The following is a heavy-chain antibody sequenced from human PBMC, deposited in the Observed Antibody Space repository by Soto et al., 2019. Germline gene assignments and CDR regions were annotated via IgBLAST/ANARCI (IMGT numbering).Heavy chain of an antibody. CDR3: AKDFVGRITMVRGVNPAFEY. V-gene: IGHV3-23*01. D-gene: IGHD3-10*01. Sequence: EVKLLESGGGLVQPGGSLRLSCAASGFTFSSYAMSWVRQATVKGLEWVSTISGSGGNTYYADSVKARFTISRDNSKTTLYLQLNRLRADDTAVYYCAKDFVGRITMVRGVNPAFEYWGQGTLVTVSS. CDR1: GFTFSSYA. CDR2: ISGSGGNT. J-gene: IGHJ1*01.